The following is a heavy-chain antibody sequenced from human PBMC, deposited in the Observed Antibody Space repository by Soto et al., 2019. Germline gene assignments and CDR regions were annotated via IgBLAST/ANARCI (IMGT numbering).Heavy chain of an antibody. Sequence: EVQLLESGGGLVQPGGSLRPSCEASGFTFSGYAMSWVRQAPGRGLEWVPAISGGGGSTYYADSVKGRFTISRDNSKNTLYLQMNSLRAEDTAVYYCAKDRLGDILTGFMGGGGEFDYWGQGTLVTVSS. CDR2: ISGGGGST. V-gene: IGHV3-23*01. CDR1: GFTFSGYA. J-gene: IGHJ4*02. D-gene: IGHD3-9*01. CDR3: AKDRLGDILTGFMGGGGEFDY.